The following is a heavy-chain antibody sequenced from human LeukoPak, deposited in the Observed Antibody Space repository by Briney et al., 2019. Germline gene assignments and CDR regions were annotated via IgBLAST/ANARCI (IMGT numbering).Heavy chain of an antibody. CDR3: ARDRPREVVYYYYGMDV. V-gene: IGHV4-59*12. D-gene: IGHD2-15*01. Sequence: SETLSLTCTVSGGSISSYYWSWIRQPPGKGLEWIGYIYYSGSTNYNPSLKSRVTISVDTTKNQFSLKLSSVTAADTAVYYCARDRPREVVYYYYGMDVWGQGTTVTVSS. CDR1: GGSISSYY. CDR2: IYYSGST. J-gene: IGHJ6*02.